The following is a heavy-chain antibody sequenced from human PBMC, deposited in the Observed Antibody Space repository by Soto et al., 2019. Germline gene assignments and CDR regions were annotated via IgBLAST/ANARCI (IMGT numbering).Heavy chain of an antibody. CDR2: ISDDGGST. V-gene: IGHV3-74*01. CDR1: GFTFSNYW. J-gene: IGHJ4*02. D-gene: IGHD7-27*01. CDR3: VRAGANDF. Sequence: EVQLVESGGGLVQPGGSLRLSCAASGFTFSNYWMHWVRQAPGKGLVWVSRISDDGGSTTYADSVKGRFTISRDNAKNMLYLQMNSLRAEDTAVYYCVRAGANDFWGQETLVTVSS.